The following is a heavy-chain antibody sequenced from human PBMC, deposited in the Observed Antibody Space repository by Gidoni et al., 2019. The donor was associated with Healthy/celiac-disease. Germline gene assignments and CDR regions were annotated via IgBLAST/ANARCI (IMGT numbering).Heavy chain of an antibody. Sequence: QVQLQQWGAGLLKPSETLSLTCAVYGGSFSGYYWSWIRQPPGKGLEWIGEINHSGSTNYNPSLKSRVTISVDTSKNQFSLKLSSVTAADTAVYYCARGRGITMIVVAQDDYWGQGTLVTVSS. CDR2: INHSGST. CDR3: ARGRGITMIVVAQDDY. V-gene: IGHV4-34*01. CDR1: GGSFSGYY. J-gene: IGHJ4*02. D-gene: IGHD3-22*01.